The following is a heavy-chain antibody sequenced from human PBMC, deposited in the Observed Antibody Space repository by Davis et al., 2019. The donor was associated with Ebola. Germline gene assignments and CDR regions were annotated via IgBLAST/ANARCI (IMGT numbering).Heavy chain of an antibody. Sequence: ASVKVSCKSSGYTFTSYGLVWVRQAPGLGLVWMGLISGFNTNTNFAQKFQGRVTVSKDTSTNTAYMDLRSLTSDDTAIYYCARAPNYDVLTGTSSYYFDYWGQGTLVTVSS. CDR1: GYTFTSYG. D-gene: IGHD3-9*01. J-gene: IGHJ4*02. CDR2: ISGFNTNT. CDR3: ARAPNYDVLTGTSSYYFDY. V-gene: IGHV1-18*04.